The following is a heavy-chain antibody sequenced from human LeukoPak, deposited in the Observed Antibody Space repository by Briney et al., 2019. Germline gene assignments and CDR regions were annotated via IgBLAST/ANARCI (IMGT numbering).Heavy chain of an antibody. D-gene: IGHD1-26*01. CDR1: GGSISSSSYS. Sequence: SETLSLTCTVSGGSISSSSYSWGWIRQPPGKGLEWIGTISYSGSTYYNPSLKSRVTISVDTSKNQFSLKLSSVTAADTAVYYCARDGRYSGSYYGMDVWGQGTTVTVSS. V-gene: IGHV4-39*07. CDR2: ISYSGST. J-gene: IGHJ6*02. CDR3: ARDGRYSGSYYGMDV.